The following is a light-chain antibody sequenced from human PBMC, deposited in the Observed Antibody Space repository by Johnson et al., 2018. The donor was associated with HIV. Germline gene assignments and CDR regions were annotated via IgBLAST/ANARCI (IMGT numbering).Light chain of an antibody. Sequence: QSVLTQPPSVSAAPGQKVTIPCSGSSSNIGNNYASWYQQVPGTAPKLLIYDNHKRPSGIPGRFSGSKSDTSGILGITGLLSGDEADYYCATWDSNLSAYVFGTGTKVTVL. V-gene: IGLV1-51*01. CDR2: DNH. CDR1: SSNIGNNY. CDR3: ATWDSNLSAYV. J-gene: IGLJ1*01.